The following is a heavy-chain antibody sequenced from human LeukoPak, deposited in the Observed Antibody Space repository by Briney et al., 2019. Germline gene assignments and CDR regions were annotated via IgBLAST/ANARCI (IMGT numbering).Heavy chain of an antibody. Sequence: ASVKVSCKASGGTFSSYAISWVRQAPGQGLEWMGRIIPILGIANYAQKFQGRVTITADKSTSTAYMELSSLKASDTAMYYCARQGDYSLAYWGQGTLVTVSS. J-gene: IGHJ4*02. CDR2: IIPILGIA. D-gene: IGHD4-17*01. V-gene: IGHV1-69*04. CDR1: GGTFSSYA. CDR3: ARQGDYSLAY.